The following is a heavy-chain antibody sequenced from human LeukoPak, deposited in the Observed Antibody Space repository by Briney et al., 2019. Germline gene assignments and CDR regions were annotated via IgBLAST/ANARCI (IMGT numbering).Heavy chain of an antibody. Sequence: SETLSLTCAVYGGSFSGYYWSWIRQPPGKGLEWIGEINHSGSTNYNPSLKSRVTISVDTSKNQFSLKLSSVTAADTAVYYCARAKKRGAEAGTVYYGMDVWGKGTTVTVSS. D-gene: IGHD6-19*01. CDR3: ARAKKRGAEAGTVYYGMDV. J-gene: IGHJ6*04. CDR2: INHSGST. CDR1: GGSFSGYY. V-gene: IGHV4-34*01.